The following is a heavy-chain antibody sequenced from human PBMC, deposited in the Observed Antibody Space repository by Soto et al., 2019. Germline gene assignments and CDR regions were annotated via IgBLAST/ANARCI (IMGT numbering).Heavy chain of an antibody. D-gene: IGHD5-18*01. Sequence: EVQLLESGGGLVQPGGSLRLSCAASGFTFGTYAMNWVRQASGKGLEWVSGITGSGGSTYYADSVKGRFTVSRDNSKNTLYLQMNSLRGDDTAVYYCAKDRSVDTRDWFDPWGQGTLVTVSS. J-gene: IGHJ5*02. CDR1: GFTFGTYA. CDR2: ITGSGGST. CDR3: AKDRSVDTRDWFDP. V-gene: IGHV3-23*01.